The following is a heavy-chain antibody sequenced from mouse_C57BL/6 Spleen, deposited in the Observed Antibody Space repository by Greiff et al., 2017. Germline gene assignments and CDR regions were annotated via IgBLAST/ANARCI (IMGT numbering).Heavy chain of an antibody. V-gene: IGHV1-9*01. CDR1: GYTFTGYW. CDR2: ILPGSGNT. J-gene: IGHJ1*03. D-gene: IGHD4-1*01. CDR3: ARDWDE. Sequence: VQRVESGAELMKPGASVKLSCKATGYTFTGYWIEWVKQRPGHGLEWIGEILPGSGNTNYNEKFKGKATFTADTSSNTAYMQLSSLTTEDSAIYYCARDWDEWGTGTTVTVSS.